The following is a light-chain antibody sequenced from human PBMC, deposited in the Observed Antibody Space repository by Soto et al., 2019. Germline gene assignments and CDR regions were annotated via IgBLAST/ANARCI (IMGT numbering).Light chain of an antibody. CDR3: SSYTSSNTVT. CDR2: DVT. J-gene: IGLJ2*01. Sequence: QSVLTQPASVSGSPGQSITISCTGTSSDIGGYKYVSWYQQHPGEAPKLIIYDVTNRTSGVSNRFSGFKSGNTAALTISGLQTEDEADYYCSSYTSSNTVTFGGGTKVTVL. CDR1: SSDIGGYKY. V-gene: IGLV2-14*03.